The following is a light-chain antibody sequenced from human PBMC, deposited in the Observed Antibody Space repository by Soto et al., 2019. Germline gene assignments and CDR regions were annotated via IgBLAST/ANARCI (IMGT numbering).Light chain of an antibody. V-gene: IGKV2-30*02. CDR3: LQATHWPHT. CDR1: RSLVHSDGNIY. Sequence: DVVLTQSPLSLSVTLGQPASISCGSSRSLVHSDGNIYLIWFQQRPGQSPRRLIYQVSNRDSGVPDRFSGSGSVTDFTLKISRVEAEDVGVYYCLQATHWPHTFGHGNKVDIK. J-gene: IGKJ2*01. CDR2: QVS.